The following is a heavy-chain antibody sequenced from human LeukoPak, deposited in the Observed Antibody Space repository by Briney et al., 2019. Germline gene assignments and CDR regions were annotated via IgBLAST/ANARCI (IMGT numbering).Heavy chain of an antibody. CDR3: ARGARYSYGYGLGYYFDY. CDR2: INHSGST. Sequence: KPSEILSLTCTVSGGSISSYYWSWIRQPAGKGLEWIGEINHSGSTNYNPSLKSRVTISVDTSKNQFSLKLSSVTAADTAVYYCARGARYSYGYGLGYYFDYWGQGTLVTVSS. D-gene: IGHD5-18*01. J-gene: IGHJ4*02. V-gene: IGHV4-34*01. CDR1: GGSISSYY.